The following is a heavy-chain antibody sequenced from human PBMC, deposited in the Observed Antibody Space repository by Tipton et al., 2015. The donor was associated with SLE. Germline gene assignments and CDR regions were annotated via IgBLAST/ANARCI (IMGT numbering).Heavy chain of an antibody. CDR1: GDSIRDFY. CDR3: ARGIPHGLNPYFDY. D-gene: IGHD5-24*01. CDR2: IRFTGDA. V-gene: IGHV4-59*12. Sequence: TLSLTCTVSGDSIRDFYWIWIRQSPGKGLEWVGYIRFTGDASYNPSLRSRVTMSVDRSTNQFSLRLTSVTAADTAVYYCARGIPHGLNPYFDYWGQGTLVTVPS. J-gene: IGHJ4*02.